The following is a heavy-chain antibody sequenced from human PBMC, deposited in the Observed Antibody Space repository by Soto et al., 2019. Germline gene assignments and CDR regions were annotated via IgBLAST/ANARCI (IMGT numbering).Heavy chain of an antibody. CDR3: AGRGYGSRWPNAYMDV. V-gene: IGHV3-64*01. CDR2: ISNNGAHT. J-gene: IGHJ6*03. Sequence: EAQLVESGGGLVQPGGSLRLSCAASGFTFSNYEMHWVRQAPGKGLEYVSGISNNGAHTDYAKSVKGRFTISRDNSENTLYLQMGSLRAEDMALYYCAGRGYGSRWPNAYMDVWGKGTTVTVSS. CDR1: GFTFSNYE. D-gene: IGHD6-13*01.